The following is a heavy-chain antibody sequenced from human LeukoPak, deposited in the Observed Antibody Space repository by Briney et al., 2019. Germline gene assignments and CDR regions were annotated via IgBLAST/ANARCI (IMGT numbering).Heavy chain of an antibody. D-gene: IGHD2-2*01. CDR3: TRDLCSSTSCYAPFDY. Sequence: PGGSLRLSCAASGFTFSIYAMSWVRQAPGKGLEWVAFIRSKAYGGTTEYGASVKGRFTISRDDSKSIAYLQMNSLKTEDTAVYYCTRDLCSSTSCYAPFDYWGQGTLVTVSS. CDR1: GFTFSIYA. CDR2: IRSKAYGGTT. V-gene: IGHV3-49*04. J-gene: IGHJ4*02.